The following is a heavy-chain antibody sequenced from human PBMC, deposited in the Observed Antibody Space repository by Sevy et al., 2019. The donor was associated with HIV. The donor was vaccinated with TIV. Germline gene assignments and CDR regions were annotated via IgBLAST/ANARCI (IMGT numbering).Heavy chain of an antibody. CDR1: GFTFSSYS. J-gene: IGHJ6*02. V-gene: IGHV3-21*01. D-gene: IGHD1-26*01. Sequence: GGSLRLSCAASGFTFSSYSMNWVRQAPGKGLEWVTSISSSSRYIYYVHSVKGRFTVSRDNSKNSLYLQMNSLRAEDTAVYYCARDLSAHIDYYSMDVWGQGTTVTVSS. CDR3: ARDLSAHIDYYSMDV. CDR2: ISSSSRYI.